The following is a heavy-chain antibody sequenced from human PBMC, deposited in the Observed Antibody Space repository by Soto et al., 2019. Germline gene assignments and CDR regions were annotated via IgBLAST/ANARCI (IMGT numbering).Heavy chain of an antibody. D-gene: IGHD2-2*01. CDR3: ATTSFRYCSSTSCDGSGLGYYYYGMDV. CDR2: IIPIFGTA. V-gene: IGHV1-69*01. Sequence: QVQLVQSGAEVKKPGSSVKVSCKASGGTFSSYAISWVRQAPGQGLEWMGGIIPIFGTANYAQKFQGRVTITADEATGTDYMELSSLRSEDTAGYYCATTSFRYCSSTSCDGSGLGYYYYGMDVW. J-gene: IGHJ6*01. CDR1: GGTFSSYA.